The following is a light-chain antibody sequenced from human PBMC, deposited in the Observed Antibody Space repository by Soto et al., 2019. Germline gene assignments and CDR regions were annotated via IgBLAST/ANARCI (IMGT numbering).Light chain of an antibody. CDR2: KAS. V-gene: IGKV1-5*03. Sequence: IQMTQSPATLSASLGDRVTMTCRASQSLDRDYLAWYQQKPGKAPNLLIYKASTLETGVSSRFTGGGSGTVFTLTISSLQPDDFATYYCHQYDSYPRTFGPGTTV. CDR1: QSLDRDY. J-gene: IGKJ1*01. CDR3: HQYDSYPRT.